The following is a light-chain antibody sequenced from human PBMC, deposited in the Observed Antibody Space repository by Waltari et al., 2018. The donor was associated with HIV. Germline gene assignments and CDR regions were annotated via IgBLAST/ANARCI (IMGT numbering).Light chain of an antibody. Sequence: QSALTQPASVSGSPGQSITISCTGTSSDVGGYNYVSWYQQHQGKAPKLMIYDVSNRPSGVSNRFSGSKSGNTASLTISGLQAEDEADDYCSSYTSSSTLRVFGGGTKLTVL. V-gene: IGLV2-14*03. CDR1: SSDVGGYNY. CDR2: DVS. CDR3: SSYTSSSTLRV. J-gene: IGLJ3*02.